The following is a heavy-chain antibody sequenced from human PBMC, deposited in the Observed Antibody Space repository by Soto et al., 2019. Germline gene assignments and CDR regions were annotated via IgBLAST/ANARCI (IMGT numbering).Heavy chain of an antibody. CDR3: ARFTAPRFDAFDI. CDR1: GDSVSSNSAA. Sequence: QVQLQQSGPGLVKPSQTLSLNCAISGDSVSSNSAAWNWIRQSPSRGLEWLGRTYYRSKWYNDYATAVKGRITINPDTSKNQFSLLLNSVTPEDTVVYYCARFTAPRFDAFDIWGQGTMVTVFS. V-gene: IGHV6-1*01. D-gene: IGHD5-18*01. CDR2: TYYRSKWYN. J-gene: IGHJ3*02.